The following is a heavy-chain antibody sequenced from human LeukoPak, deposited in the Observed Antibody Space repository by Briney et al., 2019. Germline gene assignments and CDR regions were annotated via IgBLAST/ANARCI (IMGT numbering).Heavy chain of an antibody. CDR2: ISSDGSHK. Sequence: PGRSLRLACAASGFSFSTYDMHWVRQAPGKGLEWVAVISSDGSHKYWADSVKGRFTISRDNSKNTLYLQMNSLRAEDTAVYYCARVYYGTFDYWGQGTLVTVSS. D-gene: IGHD3-3*01. CDR1: GFSFSTYD. CDR3: ARVYYGTFDY. J-gene: IGHJ4*02. V-gene: IGHV3-30*03.